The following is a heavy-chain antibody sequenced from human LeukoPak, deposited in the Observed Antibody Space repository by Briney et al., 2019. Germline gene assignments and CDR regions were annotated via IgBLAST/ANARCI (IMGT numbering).Heavy chain of an antibody. V-gene: IGHV3-48*03. CDR2: ISSSGSTI. Sequence: GGSLRLSCAASGFTFSSYEMNWVRQAPGKGLERVSYISSSGSTIYYADSVKGRFTISRDNAKNSLYLQMNSLRAEDTAVYYCARDSPPGDTAMGLDYWGQGTLVTVSS. D-gene: IGHD5-18*01. CDR3: ARDSPPGDTAMGLDY. CDR1: GFTFSSYE. J-gene: IGHJ4*02.